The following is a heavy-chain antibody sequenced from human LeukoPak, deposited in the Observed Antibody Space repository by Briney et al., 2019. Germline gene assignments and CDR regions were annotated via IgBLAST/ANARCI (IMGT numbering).Heavy chain of an antibody. J-gene: IGHJ5*02. V-gene: IGHV5-51*01. Sequence: GESLKISCKGSGYSFTSYWIGWVRQMPGKGLEWMGIIYPGDSDTRYSPSFQGQVTISADKSISTPYLQWSSLKASDTAMYYCARLEYSSSSGKAYNWFDPWGQGTLVTVSS. D-gene: IGHD6-6*01. CDR3: ARLEYSSSSGKAYNWFDP. CDR1: GYSFTSYW. CDR2: IYPGDSDT.